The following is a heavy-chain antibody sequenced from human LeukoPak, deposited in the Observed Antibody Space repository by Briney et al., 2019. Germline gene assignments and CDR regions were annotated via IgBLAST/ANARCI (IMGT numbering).Heavy chain of an antibody. V-gene: IGHV4-39*07. Sequence: PSETLSLTCTVSGGSISSSSYYWGWIRQPPGKGLEWIGSIYYSGSTYYNPSFKSRVTISVDTSKNQFSLKLSSVTAADTVVYYCARATYYYDSSGYYYDYWGQGTLVTVSS. CDR3: ARATYYYDSSGYYYDY. CDR2: IYYSGST. D-gene: IGHD3-22*01. CDR1: GGSISSSSYY. J-gene: IGHJ4*02.